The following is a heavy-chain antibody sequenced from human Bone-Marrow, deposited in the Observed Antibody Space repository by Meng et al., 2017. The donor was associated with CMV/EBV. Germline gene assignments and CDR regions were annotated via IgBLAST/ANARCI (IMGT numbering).Heavy chain of an antibody. D-gene: IGHD2-21*01. CDR2: INSDGSST. V-gene: IGHV3-74*01. CDR3: ARVIAPYGMDV. J-gene: IGHJ6*02. Sequence: GESLKISCAASGFTFSSYWMHWVRQAPGKGLVWVSRINSDGSSTSYADSVKGRSTISRDNAKNTLYLQMNSLRAEDTAVYYCARVIAPYGMDVWGQGTTVTVSS. CDR1: GFTFSSYW.